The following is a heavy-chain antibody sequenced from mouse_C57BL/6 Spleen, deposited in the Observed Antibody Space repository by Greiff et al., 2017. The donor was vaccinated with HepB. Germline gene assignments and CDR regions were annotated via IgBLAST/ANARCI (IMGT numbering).Heavy chain of an antibody. Sequence: VQLQQPGAELVKPGASVKMSCKASGYTFTSYWITWVKQRPGQGLEWIGDIYPGSGSTNYNEKFKSKATLTVDTSSSTTYMQLSSLTSEDSAVYYCARRDLYYGNSYFDYWGQGTTLTVSS. CDR2: IYPGSGST. J-gene: IGHJ2*01. CDR1: GYTFTSYW. V-gene: IGHV1-55*01. D-gene: IGHD2-1*01. CDR3: ARRDLYYGNSYFDY.